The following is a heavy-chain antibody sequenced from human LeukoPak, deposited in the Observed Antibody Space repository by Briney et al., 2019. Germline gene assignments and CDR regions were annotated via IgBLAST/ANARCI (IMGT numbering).Heavy chain of an antibody. CDR1: GFTVSSNY. Sequence: PGGSLRLSCAASGFTVSSNYMSWVRQAPGKGLEWVSVIYSGGSTYYADSVKGRFTISRDNAKNSLYLQMNSLRAEDTAVYYCARVTYRDYSLDYWGQGTLVTVSS. CDR3: ARVTYRDYSLDY. J-gene: IGHJ4*02. CDR2: IYSGGST. V-gene: IGHV3-53*01. D-gene: IGHD4-11*01.